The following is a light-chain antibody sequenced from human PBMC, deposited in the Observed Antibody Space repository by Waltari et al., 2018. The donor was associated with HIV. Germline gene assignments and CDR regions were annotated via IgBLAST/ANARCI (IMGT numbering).Light chain of an antibody. Sequence: EIVLTQSPGTLSLSPGERATLSCRASQSVAGNALAWYQHKPGQAPRLLIFGASSRVTGIPDRFSGSGSGTDFSLNISRLQPEDFAVYYCQQYGSARRTFGGGTKVESK. CDR3: QQYGSARRT. V-gene: IGKV3-20*01. J-gene: IGKJ4*01. CDR1: QSVAGNA. CDR2: GAS.